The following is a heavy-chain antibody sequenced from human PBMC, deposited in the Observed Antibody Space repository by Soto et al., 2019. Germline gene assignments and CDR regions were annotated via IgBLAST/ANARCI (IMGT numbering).Heavy chain of an antibody. J-gene: IGHJ4*02. CDR2: IYYSGTT. CDR3: ARHVDSTRAYYFDY. V-gene: IGHV4-59*01. D-gene: IGHD5-18*01. CDR1: GGSISSYY. Sequence: PSETLSLTCTVSGGSISSYYWSWIRQPPGKGLEWIGYIYYSGTTDYNPSLKSRVTISVDRSKNQFSLKLNSVTAADTAVYYCARHVDSTRAYYFDYWGQGTLVTGSS.